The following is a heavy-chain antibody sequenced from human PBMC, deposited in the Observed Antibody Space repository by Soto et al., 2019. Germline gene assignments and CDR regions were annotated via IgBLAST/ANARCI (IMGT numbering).Heavy chain of an antibody. Sequence: ASVKVSCKASGYTFTSYGISWVRQAPGQGLEWMGWISAYNGNTNYAQKLQGRVTMTTDTSTSTAYMELRSLRSDDTAVYYCARGLDRYSSGWYGGYWGQGTLVTSPQ. J-gene: IGHJ4*02. CDR2: ISAYNGNT. CDR3: ARGLDRYSSGWYGGY. V-gene: IGHV1-18*01. CDR1: GYTFTSYG. D-gene: IGHD6-19*01.